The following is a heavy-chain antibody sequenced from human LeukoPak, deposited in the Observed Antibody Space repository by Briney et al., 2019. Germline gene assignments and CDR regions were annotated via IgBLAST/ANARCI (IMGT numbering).Heavy chain of an antibody. Sequence: ASVKVSCKASGYTFTRYDINWVRQATGQGLEWMGWMNLNSRNTGYAQKFQGRVTITMDTPTSTAYMELSSLRFEDTAVYYCARAHPDSTSYYSTGFDYWGQGTLVTVSS. V-gene: IGHV1-8*01. D-gene: IGHD3-22*01. CDR2: MNLNSRNT. CDR3: ARAHPDSTSYYSTGFDY. J-gene: IGHJ4*02. CDR1: GYTFTRYD.